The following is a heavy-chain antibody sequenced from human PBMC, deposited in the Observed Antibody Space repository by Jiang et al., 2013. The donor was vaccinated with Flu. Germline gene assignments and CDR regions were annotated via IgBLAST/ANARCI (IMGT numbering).Heavy chain of an antibody. Sequence: KPTQTLTLTCTVSGFSLSNARMGVSWIRQPPGKALEWLAHIFSNDEKSYSTSLKSRLTISKDTSKSQVVLTMTNMDPVDTATYYCARIPHTYDSSGYYYVRYFDYWAREPWSPSPQ. J-gene: IGHJ4*02. V-gene: IGHV2-26*01. D-gene: IGHD3-22*01. CDR1: GFSLSNARMG. CDR2: IFSNDEK. CDR3: ARIPHTYDSSGYYYVRYFDY.